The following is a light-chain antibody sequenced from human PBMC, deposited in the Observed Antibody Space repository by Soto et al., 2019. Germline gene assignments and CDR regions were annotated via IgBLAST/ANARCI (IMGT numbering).Light chain of an antibody. J-gene: IGKJ1*01. Sequence: EIVLTQSPGTLSLSPGERATLSCRASQSISTFYLAWYQQTPGQTPRLLIYGTSTRATGVPDRFSGSGAGTDFTLTISSLEPEDFAVYYCQHYADSPQTFGQGDKVEI. CDR1: QSISTFY. CDR2: GTS. V-gene: IGKV3-20*01. CDR3: QHYADSPQT.